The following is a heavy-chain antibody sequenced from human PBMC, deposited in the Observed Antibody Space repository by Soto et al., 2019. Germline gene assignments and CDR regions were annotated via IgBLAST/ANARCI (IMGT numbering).Heavy chain of an antibody. CDR1: GFSLSTSGVG. CDR2: IYWDDDK. V-gene: IGHV2-5*02. D-gene: IGHD3-3*01. Sequence: SGPTLVNPTQTLTLTCTFSGFSLSTSGVGVGWIRQPPGKALEWLALIYWDDDKRYSPSLKSRLTITKDTSKNQVVLTMTKMEPVDTATYYCATSLTIFGVVNSLARGDSHAFDIWGQRTMVTVSS. J-gene: IGHJ3*02. CDR3: ATSLTIFGVVNSLARGDSHAFDI.